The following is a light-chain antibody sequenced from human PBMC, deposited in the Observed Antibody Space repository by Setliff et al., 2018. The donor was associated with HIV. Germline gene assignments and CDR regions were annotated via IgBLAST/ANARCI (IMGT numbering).Light chain of an antibody. J-gene: IGLJ1*01. CDR3: QVWDSSSDQAYV. CDR2: YDS. V-gene: IGLV3-21*04. CDR1: NLGSKS. Sequence: SYELTQPPSVSVAPGKTARITCGGNNLGSKSVHWYQQKPGQAPVLVIYYDSDRPSGIPERFSGSNSGNTATLTLSRVEAGDEADYYCQVWDSSSDQAYVFGTGTKVTVL.